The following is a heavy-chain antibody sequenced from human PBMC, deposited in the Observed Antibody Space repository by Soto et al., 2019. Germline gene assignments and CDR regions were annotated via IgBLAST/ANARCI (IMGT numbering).Heavy chain of an antibody. CDR1: GFTFSTYA. CDR2: ISGNGGTT. J-gene: IGHJ4*02. V-gene: IGHV3-23*01. Sequence: EVQLLESGGGLVQPGGSLRVSCAASGFTFSTYALGWVRQAPGKGLEWVSAISGNGGTTYYSDSVKGRVSISRDKSKNTLYLHMNSLRAEDTAVYYCVKALYGGADYWGQGTLVTVSS. CDR3: VKALYGGADY. D-gene: IGHD4-17*01.